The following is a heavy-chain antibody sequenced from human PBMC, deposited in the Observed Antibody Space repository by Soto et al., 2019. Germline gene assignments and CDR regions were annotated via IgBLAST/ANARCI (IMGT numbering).Heavy chain of an antibody. V-gene: IGHV4-39*01. D-gene: IGHD3-3*01. CDR1: GGSISSSSYY. J-gene: IGHJ6*02. CDR2: IYYSGST. Sequence: QLQLQESGPGLVKPSETLSLTCTVSGGSISSSSYYWGWIRQPPGKGLEWIGSIYYSGSTYYNPSLQSRVTISVDTAKNPFSLKLSSLTSADTAVYSCARLFWSGNGMDVWGQGTTVTVSS. CDR3: ARLFWSGNGMDV.